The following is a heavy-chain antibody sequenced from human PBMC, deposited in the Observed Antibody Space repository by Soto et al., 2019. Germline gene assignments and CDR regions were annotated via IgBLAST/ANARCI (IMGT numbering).Heavy chain of an antibody. CDR3: AREVTEAARSLDY. V-gene: IGHV4-4*07. CDR2: VYASGNT. D-gene: IGHD6-6*01. Sequence: QVQLQESGPGLVKPSETLSLNCTVSGGSFSSYYWSWIRQPAGKGLEWIGRVYASGNTNYNPSLESRGTMSVDTSKKQFSLNMTSVTAADTAMYFCAREVTEAARSLDYWGQGTLITVSS. J-gene: IGHJ4*02. CDR1: GGSFSSYY.